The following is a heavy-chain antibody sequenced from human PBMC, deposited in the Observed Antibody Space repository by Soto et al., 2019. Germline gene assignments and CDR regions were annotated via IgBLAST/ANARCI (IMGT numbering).Heavy chain of an antibody. V-gene: IGHV3-23*01. D-gene: IGHD1-1*01. CDR3: TRWNGYGDL. Sequence: EVQLWESGGGLVQPGGSLRLSCAASGFTFSNYAMSWVRQAPGKGLEWVSAISGSGGWTYYADSVKGRFTIPRDNSKNTVYLQMHSLRGEDTAVYYCTRWNGYGDLWGQGTLVTVSS. CDR1: GFTFSNYA. CDR2: ISGSGGWT. J-gene: IGHJ5*02.